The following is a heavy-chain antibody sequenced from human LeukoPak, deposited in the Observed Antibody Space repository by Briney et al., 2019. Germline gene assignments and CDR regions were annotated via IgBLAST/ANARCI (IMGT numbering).Heavy chain of an antibody. CDR1: DYSISSGNY. CDR3: ARASWPGSYKDSNWFDP. J-gene: IGHJ5*02. V-gene: IGHV4-38-2*02. CDR2: IYARGST. Sequence: SETLSLTCTVSDYSISSGNYWGWIRQPPGKGLEWIGRIYARGSTNYNPSLKSRVTISVDASKNQFSLKLSSVTAADTAVYYCARASWPGSYKDSNWFDPWGQGTLVTVSS. D-gene: IGHD3-10*01.